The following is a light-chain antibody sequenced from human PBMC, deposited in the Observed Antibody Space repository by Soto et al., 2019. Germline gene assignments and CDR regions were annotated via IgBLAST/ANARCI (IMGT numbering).Light chain of an antibody. CDR1: QIIDSRY. CDR3: QQYGSSPPWT. Sequence: DIVLTQSPGTLSLSPGERATLSCRASQIIDSRYLGWYQQKPAQAARLLIYGASSRATGIPDRFSGSGSGTDFTLTISRLEPEDVGVYYCQQYGSSPPWTFGPGTKVEIK. J-gene: IGKJ1*01. V-gene: IGKV3-20*01. CDR2: GAS.